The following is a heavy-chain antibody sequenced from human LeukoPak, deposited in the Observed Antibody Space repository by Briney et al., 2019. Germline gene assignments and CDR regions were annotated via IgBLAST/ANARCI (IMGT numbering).Heavy chain of an antibody. J-gene: IGHJ4*02. Sequence: SQTLSLTCAISGDSVSSINGDWNWIRQSPSRGLEWLGRTYYRSKWYDEYAESMRGRITISPDTSMNQYSLHVLSVTPEDTAVYYCARDLGNTGWYTFDYWGQGILVTVSS. CDR3: ARDLGNTGWYTFDY. V-gene: IGHV6-1*01. CDR2: TYYRSKWYD. CDR1: GDSVSSINGD. D-gene: IGHD6-19*01.